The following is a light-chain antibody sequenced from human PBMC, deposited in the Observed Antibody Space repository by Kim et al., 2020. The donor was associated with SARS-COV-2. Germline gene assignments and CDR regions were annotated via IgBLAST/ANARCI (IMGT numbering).Light chain of an antibody. Sequence: SASVGDRVTITCRASQAISSWLAWYQQKPGKAPKVLIYEASNLQSGVPSRFSGSGSGTDFTLTINGLQPEDFATYYCQQTHGFPLTFGGGTKLEIK. J-gene: IGKJ4*01. CDR3: QQTHGFPLT. CDR1: QAISSW. V-gene: IGKV1D-12*01. CDR2: EAS.